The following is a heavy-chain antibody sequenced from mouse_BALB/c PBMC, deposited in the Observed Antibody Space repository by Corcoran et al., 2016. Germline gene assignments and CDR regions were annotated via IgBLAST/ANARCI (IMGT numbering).Heavy chain of an antibody. J-gene: IGHJ1*01. CDR3: ARWDGYFDG. V-gene: IGHV14-3*02. CDR1: GFNIKDTY. Sequence: EVQLQQSGAELVKPGASVTLSCTASGFNIKDTYMHWVKQGPEQGLAWLGRIDPANGNTKYDPKFQGKATITAETSSNTAYLQLSSLTSEATAVYYCARWDGYFDGWGAGTTVTVSS. D-gene: IGHD4-1*01. CDR2: IDPANGNT.